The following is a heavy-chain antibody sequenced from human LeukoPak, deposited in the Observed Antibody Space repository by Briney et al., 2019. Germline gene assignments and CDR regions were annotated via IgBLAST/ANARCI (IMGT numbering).Heavy chain of an antibody. D-gene: IGHD3-3*01. Sequence: PSETLSLTCTVSGGSISSYYWSWIRQPPGKGLEWGGDIYYSGSTNYNPSLRSRDTISGDTYKNQFSLKLSSVTAADTAVYYCARGSRIFGRISYYFDYWGQGTLVTVSS. V-gene: IGHV4-59*01. CDR3: ARGSRIFGRISYYFDY. CDR2: IYYSGST. CDR1: GGSISSYY. J-gene: IGHJ4*02.